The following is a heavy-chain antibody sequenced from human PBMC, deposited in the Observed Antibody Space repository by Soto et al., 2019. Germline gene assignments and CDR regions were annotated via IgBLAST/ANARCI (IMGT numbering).Heavy chain of an antibody. D-gene: IGHD5-18*01. CDR3: FLDTAVAGA. J-gene: IGHJ5*02. CDR1: GGTFSISG. Sequence: QVQLEQSGAEVKKPGSSVKVSCKASGGTFSISGRNWVRQAPGQGLEWMGGITPMIGTTNYAQKFQGRMTITADESTNAAYMELSSLRSEDTAVYYCFLDTAVAGAWGQGTLVTVSS. CDR2: ITPMIGTT. V-gene: IGHV1-69*01.